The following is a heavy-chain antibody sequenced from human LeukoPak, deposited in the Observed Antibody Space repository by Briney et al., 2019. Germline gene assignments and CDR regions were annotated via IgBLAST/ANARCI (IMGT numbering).Heavy chain of an antibody. J-gene: IGHJ4*02. V-gene: IGHV3-7*03. D-gene: IGHD2-2*01. CDR2: IKQDGSEK. CDR3: AREGRCSSTSCYYDY. Sequence: GGSLRLSCAVSGFTFSSYWMSWVRQAVGYGLDWLAIIKQDGSEKYYVDSVNGRFTISRDNAKNSLYLQMNSLRAEDTAVYYYAREGRCSSTSCYYDYWGQGTLVTVSS. CDR1: GFTFSSYW.